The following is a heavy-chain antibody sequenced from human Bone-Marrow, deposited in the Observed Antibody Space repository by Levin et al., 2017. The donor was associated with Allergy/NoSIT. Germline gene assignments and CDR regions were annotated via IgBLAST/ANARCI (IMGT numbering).Heavy chain of an antibody. CDR3: ARGGYSYGFDGYYFDY. Sequence: SETLSLTCAVSGYSISSGYYWGWIRQPPGKGLEWIGSIYHSGSTYYNPSLKSRVTISVDTSKNQFSLKLSSVTAADTAVYYCARGGYSYGFDGYYFDYWGQGTLVTVSS. V-gene: IGHV4-38-2*01. J-gene: IGHJ4*02. CDR2: IYHSGST. D-gene: IGHD5-18*01. CDR1: GYSISSGYY.